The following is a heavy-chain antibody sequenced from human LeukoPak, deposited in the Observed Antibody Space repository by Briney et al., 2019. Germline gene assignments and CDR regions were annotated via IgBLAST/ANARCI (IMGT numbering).Heavy chain of an antibody. J-gene: IGHJ3*02. CDR3: ARGGNSGSSAVRWDDSFDI. D-gene: IGHD6-19*01. Sequence: SETLSLTCTVSGVSTISYYWSRMRQPPGKGLEWIGYVYYSGSTKYNPSLMSRVTMSVDTSRNQCSPKLNSVTAADTAVYYCARGGNSGSSAVRWDDSFDIWGQGTMVTVSS. V-gene: IGHV4-59*01. CDR2: VYYSGST. CDR1: GVSTISYY.